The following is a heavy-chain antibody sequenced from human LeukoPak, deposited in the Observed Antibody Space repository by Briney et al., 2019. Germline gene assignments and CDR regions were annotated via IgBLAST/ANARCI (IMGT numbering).Heavy chain of an antibody. D-gene: IGHD5-24*01. V-gene: IGHV3-48*03. CDR3: ARAFFGMATKMGGFHRYYMDV. Sequence: PGGSLRLSCAASGFTFSSYEMNWVGQAPGKGLGWVSYIRSSGSTIYYADSVKGRFTLSRDNVKNSLSLQMNSLRAEDTAVYYCARAFFGMATKMGGFHRYYMDVWGKGTTVTVSS. CDR2: IRSSGSTI. CDR1: GFTFSSYE. J-gene: IGHJ6*03.